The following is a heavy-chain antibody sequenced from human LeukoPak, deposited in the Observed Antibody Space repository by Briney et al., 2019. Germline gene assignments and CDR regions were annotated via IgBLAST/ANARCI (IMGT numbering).Heavy chain of an antibody. CDR1: FSTYI. Sequence: PGGSLRLSCAAFSTYIMHWVRQAPGKGLEWVASISYDGNNKYYGESVKGRSTISRDNSKNMLYLQMNSLRVEDTAVYYCAREDYWGQGTLVTVSS. CDR3: AREDY. CDR2: ISYDGNNK. J-gene: IGHJ4*02. V-gene: IGHV3-33*05.